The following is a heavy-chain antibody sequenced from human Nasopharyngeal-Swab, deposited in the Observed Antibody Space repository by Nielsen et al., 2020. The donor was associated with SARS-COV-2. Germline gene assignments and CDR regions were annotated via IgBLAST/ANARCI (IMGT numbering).Heavy chain of an antibody. CDR1: GVIFSKYW. D-gene: IGHD4-17*01. Sequence: LSLTCVASGVIFSKYWMHWVRQAPGKGLVWVSRVNQDGSRTDYADSVRGRFTVSRDNAKNTLYLQMNSLRVEDTAVYYCARDAYGDYVPFDYWGQGTLVTVSS. V-gene: IGHV3-74*01. J-gene: IGHJ4*02. CDR2: VNQDGSRT. CDR3: ARDAYGDYVPFDY.